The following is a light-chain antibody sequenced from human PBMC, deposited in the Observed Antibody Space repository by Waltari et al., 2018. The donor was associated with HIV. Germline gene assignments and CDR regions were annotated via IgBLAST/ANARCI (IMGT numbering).Light chain of an antibody. Sequence: DLQLTQPPSSVSASVEARVTITCRASQTISRFLNWYQQKQGEAPKLLIHAASSLQSGVPIRFSGRGSVTDLTLPSSSLQPADFATYYCQQSYTPPFTLGPGTTVDIK. V-gene: IGKV1-39*01. CDR3: QQSYTPPFT. CDR2: AAS. CDR1: QTISRF. J-gene: IGKJ3*01.